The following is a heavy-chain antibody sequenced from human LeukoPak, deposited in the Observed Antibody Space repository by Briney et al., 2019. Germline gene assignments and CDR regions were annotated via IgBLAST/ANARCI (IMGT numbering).Heavy chain of an antibody. CDR1: GFTFSSYT. V-gene: IGHV3-21*01. CDR3: AREYFSDSSGYYFAKVEFDS. Sequence: PGGSLRLSCAASGFTFSSYTMNWVRQAPGKVLEWLSSISSSSSYIYYADSVNGRFTISRDNAKKSLYLQMNSLRAEDTAVYSCAREYFSDSSGYYFAKVEFDSWGQGTLVTVSS. J-gene: IGHJ4*02. CDR2: ISSSSSYI. D-gene: IGHD3-22*01.